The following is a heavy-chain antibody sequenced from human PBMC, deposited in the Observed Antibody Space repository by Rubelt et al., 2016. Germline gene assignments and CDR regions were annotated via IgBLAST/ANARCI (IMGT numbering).Heavy chain of an antibody. CDR3: ARERGGVTTVTTPFDH. D-gene: IGHD4-17*01. Sequence: RAAGEGLEWIGIINPSGGSTSYAQKFEGRVTVTRGTSSSTVYMEVSSLRDEDTAVYYCARERGGVTTVTTPFDHWGQGTLVTVSS. V-gene: IGHV1-46*01. CDR2: INPSGGST. J-gene: IGHJ4*02.